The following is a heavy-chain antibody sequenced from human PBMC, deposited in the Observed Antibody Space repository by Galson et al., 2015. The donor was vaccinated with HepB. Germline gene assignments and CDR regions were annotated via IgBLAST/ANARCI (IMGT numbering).Heavy chain of an antibody. D-gene: IGHD2-2*01. CDR1: GFTFSSYG. CDR2: ISYDGSNK. V-gene: IGHV3-30*18. CDR3: AKGVPAASRWTPYYYYYMDV. Sequence: SLRLSCAASGFTFSSYGMHWVRQAPGKGLEWVAVISYDGSNKYYADSVKGRFTISRDNSKNTLYLQMNSLRAEDTAVYYCAKGVPAASRWTPYYYYYMDVWGKGTTVTVSS. J-gene: IGHJ6*03.